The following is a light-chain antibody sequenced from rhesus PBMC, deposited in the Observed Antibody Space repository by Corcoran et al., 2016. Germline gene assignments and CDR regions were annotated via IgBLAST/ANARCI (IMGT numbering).Light chain of an antibody. Sequence: EIVMTQSPATLSLSPGETATISCRTSQSVSSKLAWYQQKPGQAPRLLIYGASSRDTGIPDRFSGSGSGTDFTLTISSLEPEDFAVYYCQETSNLWTFGQGTKVEIK. CDR1: QSVSSK. V-gene: IGKV3-31*02. CDR3: QETSNLWT. J-gene: IGKJ1*01. CDR2: GAS.